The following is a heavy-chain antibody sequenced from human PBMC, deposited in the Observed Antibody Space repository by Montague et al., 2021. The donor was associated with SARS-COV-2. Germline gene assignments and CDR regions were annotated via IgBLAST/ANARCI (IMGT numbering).Heavy chain of an antibody. J-gene: IGHJ6*02. Sequence: SETLSLTCTVSGVVELRRRSEEHTSELQSAMELVCRLLLEKSRSTYYNPSLKSRVTISVDTSKNQFSLKLSSVTAADTAVYYCARLVETYYYYYGMDVWGQGTTATVSS. V-gene: IGHV4-39*01. D-gene: IGHD4-23*01. CDR1: GVVELRRRSE. CDR3: ARLVETYYYYYGMDV. CDR2: LEKSRST.